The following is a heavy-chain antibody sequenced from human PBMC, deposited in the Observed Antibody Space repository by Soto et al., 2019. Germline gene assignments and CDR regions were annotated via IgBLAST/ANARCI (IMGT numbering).Heavy chain of an antibody. Sequence: PSETLSLTCTVSGGSISSGGYYWSWIRQHPGKGLEWIGYIYYSGSTYYNPSLKSRVTISVDTSKNQFSLKLSSVTAADTAVYYCARVGRVVVPEAYYYYYYMDVWGKGTTVT. CDR2: IYYSGST. J-gene: IGHJ6*03. V-gene: IGHV4-31*03. CDR1: GGSISSGGYY. D-gene: IGHD2-15*01. CDR3: ARVGRVVVPEAYYYYYYMDV.